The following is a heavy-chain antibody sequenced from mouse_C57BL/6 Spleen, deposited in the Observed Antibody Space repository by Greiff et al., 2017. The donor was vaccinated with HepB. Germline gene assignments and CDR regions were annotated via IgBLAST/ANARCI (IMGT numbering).Heavy chain of an antibody. Sequence: QVQLQQSGAELVRPGASVTLSCKASGYTFTDYEMHWVKQTPVHGLEWIGAIDPETGGTAYNQKFKGKAILTADKSSSTAYMELRSLTSEDSAVYYCTRENSGGAMDYWGQGTSVTVSS. V-gene: IGHV1-15*01. CDR2: IDPETGGT. CDR3: TRENSGGAMDY. D-gene: IGHD3-1*01. CDR1: GYTFTDYE. J-gene: IGHJ4*01.